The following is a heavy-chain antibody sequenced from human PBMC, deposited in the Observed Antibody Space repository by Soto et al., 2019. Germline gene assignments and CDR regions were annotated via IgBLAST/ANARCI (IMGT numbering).Heavy chain of an antibody. CDR2: IKSKTDGGTT. D-gene: IGHD3-10*01. V-gene: IGHV3-15*01. CDR3: TTDRGLLWFGEFPRYFDY. J-gene: IGHJ4*02. CDR1: GFTFSGYG. Sequence: GGSLRLSCAASGFTFSGYGMHWVRQAPGKGLEWVGRIKSKTDGGTTDYAEPVKGRFTISRDDSKNTLYLQMNSLKTEDTAVYYCTTDRGLLWFGEFPRYFDYWGQGTLVTVSS.